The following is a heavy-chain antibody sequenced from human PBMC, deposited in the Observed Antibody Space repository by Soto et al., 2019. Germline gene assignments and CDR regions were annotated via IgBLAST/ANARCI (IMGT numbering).Heavy chain of an antibody. D-gene: IGHD3-22*01. V-gene: IGHV4-30-4*01. J-gene: IGHJ4*02. CDR1: GGSISSGDYY. Sequence: PSETLSLTCTVSGGSISSGDYYWSWIRQPPGKGLEWIGYIYYSGSTYYNPSLKSRVTISVDTSKNQFSLKLSSVTAADTAVYYCARDPQGSGYYYDYWGQRTLVPVSS. CDR2: IYYSGST. CDR3: ARDPQGSGYYYDY.